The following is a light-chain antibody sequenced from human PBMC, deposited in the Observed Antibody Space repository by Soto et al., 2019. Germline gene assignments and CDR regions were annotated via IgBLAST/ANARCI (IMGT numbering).Light chain of an antibody. V-gene: IGKV1-5*03. CDR1: QSISSW. Sequence: DIPMTQSPSTLSASVGDRVTITCRASQSISSWLAWYQQKPGKAPKLLIYKASSLESGVPSRFSGSGSGTEFTLTISSLQPDDFVTYYCQQYNDYPWTFGQGTKVE. CDR3: QQYNDYPWT. J-gene: IGKJ1*01. CDR2: KAS.